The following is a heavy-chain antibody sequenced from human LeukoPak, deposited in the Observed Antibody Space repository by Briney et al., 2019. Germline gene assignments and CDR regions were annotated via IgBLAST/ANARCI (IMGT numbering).Heavy chain of an antibody. D-gene: IGHD2-2*02. Sequence: GGSLRLSCAASGFAFDNYAMNWVRQAPGKGLEWVSAISGSFGRTYYADSVRGRFTISRDNSKNTLYLQMNSLKTEDTAVYYCAREGGYCNSATCYTYFDYWGQGTLVTVSS. CDR3: AREGGYCNSATCYTYFDY. V-gene: IGHV3-23*01. CDR2: ISGSFGRT. J-gene: IGHJ4*02. CDR1: GFAFDNYA.